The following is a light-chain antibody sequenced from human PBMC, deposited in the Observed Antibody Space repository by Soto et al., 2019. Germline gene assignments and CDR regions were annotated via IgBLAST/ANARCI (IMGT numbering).Light chain of an antibody. V-gene: IGLV1-47*01. Sequence: QSVLTQSPSASATPGQRATISCSGSTSNIGRNSVYWYQQLPGTAPKLLIYKSNQRPSGISDRFSGSKSGTSASLAISELRSEDEADYYCAAWDDSLSGVAFGGGTKLTVL. J-gene: IGLJ2*01. CDR1: TSNIGRNS. CDR3: AAWDDSLSGVA. CDR2: KSN.